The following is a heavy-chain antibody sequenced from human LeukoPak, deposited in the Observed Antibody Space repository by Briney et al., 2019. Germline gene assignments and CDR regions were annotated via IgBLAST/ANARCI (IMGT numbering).Heavy chain of an antibody. CDR1: GGSFSGYY. CDR2: INHSGST. CDR3: ARVGEDYYDSSGYDIDY. D-gene: IGHD3-22*01. Sequence: PSETLSLTCAVYGGSFSGYYWSWIRQPPGKGLEWIGEINHSGSTNYNPSLKSRVTISVGTSKNQFSLKLSSVTAADTAVYYCARVGEDYYDSSGYDIDYWGQGTLVTVSS. V-gene: IGHV4-34*01. J-gene: IGHJ4*02.